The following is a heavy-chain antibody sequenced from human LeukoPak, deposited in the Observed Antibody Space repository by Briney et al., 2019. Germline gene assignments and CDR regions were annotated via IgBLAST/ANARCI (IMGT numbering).Heavy chain of an antibody. V-gene: IGHV4-39*07. Sequence: SETLSLTCIVSGGSISSSGYYWGWIRQPPGKGLEWIGSMYYSGSTYHNPALKSRVTISEDTSKNQFSLNLTSVTAADTAVYYCARGGGEFNNWGQGTLVTVSS. D-gene: IGHD2-15*01. CDR3: ARGGGEFNN. J-gene: IGHJ4*02. CDR1: GGSISSSGYY. CDR2: MYYSGST.